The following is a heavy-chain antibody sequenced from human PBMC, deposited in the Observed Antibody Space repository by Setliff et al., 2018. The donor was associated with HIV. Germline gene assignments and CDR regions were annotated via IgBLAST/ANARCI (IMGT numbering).Heavy chain of an antibody. CDR1: GFNFNDYG. CDR3: ASDGSLPDY. D-gene: IGHD5-12*01. Sequence: GGSLRLSCAASGFNFNDYGMHWVRQAPGKGLEWVAFIHYDGTASYADSVKGRFTISRDNAKSTLDLQMNSLRVEDTAVYFCASDGSLPDYWGRGTLVTVSS. V-gene: IGHV3-74*01. CDR2: IHYDGTAS. J-gene: IGHJ4*02.